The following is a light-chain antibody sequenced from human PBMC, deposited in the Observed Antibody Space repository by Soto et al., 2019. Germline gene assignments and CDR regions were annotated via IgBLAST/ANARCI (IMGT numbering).Light chain of an antibody. Sequence: QSALTQPASVSGSPGQSITISCTGTSSDVGGYTYVSWYQQHPGKAPKLMIYDVSNRPSGVSNRFSGSMSGNTASLTISGLQAEDEADYYCSSYTSSSTLVFGGGTKRTVL. CDR3: SSYTSSSTLV. CDR1: SSDVGGYTY. J-gene: IGLJ2*01. V-gene: IGLV2-14*01. CDR2: DVS.